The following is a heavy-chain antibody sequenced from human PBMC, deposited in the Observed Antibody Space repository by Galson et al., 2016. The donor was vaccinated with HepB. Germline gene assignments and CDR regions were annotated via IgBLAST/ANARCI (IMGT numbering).Heavy chain of an antibody. D-gene: IGHD3-10*01. CDR3: ANAYGSAVDY. CDR2: IIPLIGTA. V-gene: IGHV1-69*01. J-gene: IGHJ4*02. Sequence: VSCKASGGSFTSYSITWVRQAPGQGLEWMGGIIPLIGTANYAQKFHGRVTITADESTSTMYMELSSLSSEDTAVYYCANAYGSAVDYWGQGTLVIVSS. CDR1: GGSFTSYS.